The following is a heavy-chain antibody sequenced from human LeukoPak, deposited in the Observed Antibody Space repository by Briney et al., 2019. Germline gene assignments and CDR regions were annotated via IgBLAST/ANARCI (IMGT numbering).Heavy chain of an antibody. J-gene: IGHJ4*02. CDR1: GDSVSSNSAT. CDR3: AGSHSSTWYPDC. D-gene: IGHD2-2*01. Sequence: SQTLSLTCAISGDSVSSNSATWNWIRQSPSRGLEWLGRTYYRSKWYNEYAVSVKSRITINPDTSKNRFSLQLNSVTPEDTAVYYCAGSHSSTWYPDCWGQGTLVTVTS. CDR2: TYYRSKWYN. V-gene: IGHV6-1*01.